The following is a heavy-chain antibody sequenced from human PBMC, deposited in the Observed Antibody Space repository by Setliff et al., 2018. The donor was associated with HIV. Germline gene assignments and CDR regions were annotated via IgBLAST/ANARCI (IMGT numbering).Heavy chain of an antibody. CDR3: ARDDYMLYSYYYGMDV. Sequence: GSLRLSCRASAFTFSDYWMTWVRQAPGKGLEWVANIKQDGSEKYYVDSVKGRFTISRDNAKNSLYLQMNSLRAEDTAVYYCARDDYMLYSYYYGMDVWGQGTTVTVSS. J-gene: IGHJ6*02. CDR2: IKQDGSEK. CDR1: AFTFSDYW. D-gene: IGHD4-4*01. V-gene: IGHV3-7*01.